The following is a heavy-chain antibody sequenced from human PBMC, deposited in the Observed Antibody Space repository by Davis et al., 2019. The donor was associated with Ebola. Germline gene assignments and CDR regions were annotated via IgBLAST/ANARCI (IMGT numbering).Heavy chain of an antibody. J-gene: IGHJ3*02. CDR1: GHGFTFSAYG. V-gene: IGHV3-21*01. Sequence: GESLKISCSASGHGFTFSAYGMNWVRKAPGKGLEWISSISTNSFYIYYADSVRGRFTVSRDNAKNSLYLQMNSLRAEDTAVYYCARQDSSSWSHDAFDIWGQGTMVTVSS. CDR2: ISTNSFYI. CDR3: ARQDSSSWSHDAFDI. D-gene: IGHD6-13*01.